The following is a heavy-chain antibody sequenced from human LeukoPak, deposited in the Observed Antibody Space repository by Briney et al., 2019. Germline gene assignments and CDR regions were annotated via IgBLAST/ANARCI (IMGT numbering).Heavy chain of an antibody. CDR3: ARGGISSWYVDY. J-gene: IGHJ4*02. CDR1: GFTFSSYS. Sequence: GGSLRLSCAASGFTFSSYSMNWVRQAPGKGLEWVSSISSSSSYIYYADSVKGRFTISRDNAKNSLYLQMNSLRAEDTAVYYCARGGISSWYVDYWGQGTLVTVSS. CDR2: ISSSSSYI. V-gene: IGHV3-21*01. D-gene: IGHD6-13*01.